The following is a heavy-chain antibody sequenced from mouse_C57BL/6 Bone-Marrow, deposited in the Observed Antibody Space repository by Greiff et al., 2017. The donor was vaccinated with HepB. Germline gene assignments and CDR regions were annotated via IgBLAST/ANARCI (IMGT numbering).Heavy chain of an antibody. CDR3: ARDAYYGSSPYAMDY. CDR1: GFTFSDFY. CDR2: SRNKANDYTT. J-gene: IGHJ4*01. V-gene: IGHV7-1*01. D-gene: IGHD1-1*01. Sequence: DVKLVDSGGGLVQSGRSLRLSCATSGFTFSDFYMEWVRQAPGKGLEWIAASRNKANDYTTEYSASVKGRFIVSRDTSQSILYLQMNALRAEDTAIYYCARDAYYGSSPYAMDYWGQGTSVTVSS.